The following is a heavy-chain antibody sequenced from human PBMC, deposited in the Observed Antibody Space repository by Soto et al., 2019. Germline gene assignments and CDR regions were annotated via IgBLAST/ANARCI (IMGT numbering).Heavy chain of an antibody. J-gene: IGHJ4*02. Sequence: PGGSLRLSCAASGFTXSQYYMXXXXQAPCKVLEWISYISSSGSTIYYADSVKGRFTISRDNAKNSLYLQMNSLRADDTAVYYCASDLYDFWSDYNYWGQGTPVTVSS. CDR3: ASDLYDFWSDYNY. V-gene: IGHV3-11*01. CDR2: ISSSGSTI. D-gene: IGHD3-3*01. CDR1: GFTXSQYY.